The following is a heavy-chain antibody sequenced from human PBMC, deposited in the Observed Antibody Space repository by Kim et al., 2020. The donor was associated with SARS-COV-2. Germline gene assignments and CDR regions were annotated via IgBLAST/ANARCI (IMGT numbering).Heavy chain of an antibody. Sequence: SETLSLTCTVSGGSISSGGYYWSWIRQHPGKGLEWIGYIYYSGSTYYNPSLKSRVTISVDTSKNQFSLKLSSVTAADTAVYYCARDDPYPWPGYFDYWGQGTLVTVSS. J-gene: IGHJ4*02. CDR2: IYYSGST. CDR3: ARDDPYPWPGYFDY. V-gene: IGHV4-31*03. D-gene: IGHD5-12*01. CDR1: GGSISSGGYY.